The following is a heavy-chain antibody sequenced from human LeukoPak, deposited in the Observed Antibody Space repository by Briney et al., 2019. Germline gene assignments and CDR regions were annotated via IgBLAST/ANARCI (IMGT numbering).Heavy chain of an antibody. CDR3: AEDTPFGGY. J-gene: IGHJ4*02. V-gene: IGHV3-7*03. CDR1: GFTFSNYW. Sequence: GGSLRLSCAVSGFTFSNYWMSWIRQAPGKGLEWVANIKQDGSEKNYVDSVKGRFTISRDNAKNSLYLQMNNLRAEDTAVYYCAEDTPFGGYWGQGALVTVSS. D-gene: IGHD3-16*01. CDR2: IKQDGSEK.